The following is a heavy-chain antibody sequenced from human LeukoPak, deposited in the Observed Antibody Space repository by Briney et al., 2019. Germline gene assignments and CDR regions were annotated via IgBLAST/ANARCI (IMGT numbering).Heavy chain of an antibody. CDR3: ASRYSSSLVRAFGI. CDR2: ISYDGTNK. Sequence: PGGSLRLSCAASGFTFSRYGMHWVRQAPGKGLEWVAVISYDGTNKYYADSVKGRFTISRDKSKNTLYLEMDSLRPEDTAVYYCASRYSSSLVRAFGIWGQGTMVTVSS. J-gene: IGHJ3*02. CDR1: GFTFSRYG. D-gene: IGHD6-13*01. V-gene: IGHV3-30*03.